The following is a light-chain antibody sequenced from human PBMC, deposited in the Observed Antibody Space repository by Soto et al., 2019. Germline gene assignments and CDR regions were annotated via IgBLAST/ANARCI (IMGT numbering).Light chain of an antibody. CDR3: QSYDMGLRGSV. V-gene: IGLV1-40*01. CDR2: RNN. Sequence: QSVLTQPPSVSGAPGQRVTISCTGRSSNIGAGYDVHWYQHLPGTAPKLLIYRNNNRPSGVPDRFSGSKSGTSASLAITGLQAEDEGDYYGQSYDMGLRGSVFGGGTKLTVL. CDR1: SSNIGAGYD. J-gene: IGLJ2*01.